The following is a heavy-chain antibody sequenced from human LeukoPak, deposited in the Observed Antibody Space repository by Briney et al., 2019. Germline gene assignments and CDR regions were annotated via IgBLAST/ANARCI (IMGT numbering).Heavy chain of an antibody. CDR1: GGTFSSYA. CDR2: IIPIFGTA. Sequence: GASVKVSCKASGGTFSSYAISWVRQAPGQGLEWMGGIIPIFGTANYAQKFQGRVTITADESTSIAYMELSSLRSEDTAVYYCARELSGYYFDYWGQGTLVTVSS. J-gene: IGHJ4*02. V-gene: IGHV1-69*13. CDR3: ARELSGYYFDY. D-gene: IGHD2-2*01.